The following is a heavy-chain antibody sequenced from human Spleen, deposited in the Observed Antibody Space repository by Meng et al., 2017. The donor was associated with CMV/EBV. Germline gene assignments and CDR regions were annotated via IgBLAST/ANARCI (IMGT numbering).Heavy chain of an antibody. Sequence: ASGYPFTSYGISWVRQAPGQGLEWMGWISAYNGNTNYAQKLQGRVTMTTDTSTSTAYMELRSLRSDDTAVYYCARKGELLQDWYFDLWGRGTLVTVSS. CDR2: ISAYNGNT. D-gene: IGHD1-26*01. CDR1: GYPFTSYG. V-gene: IGHV1-18*01. J-gene: IGHJ2*01. CDR3: ARKGELLQDWYFDL.